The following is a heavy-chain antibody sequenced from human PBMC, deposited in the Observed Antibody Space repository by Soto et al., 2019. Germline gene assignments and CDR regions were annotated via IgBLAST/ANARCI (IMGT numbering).Heavy chain of an antibody. J-gene: IGHJ5*02. V-gene: IGHV1-69*06. CDR1: GGTFSSYA. Sequence: ASVKVSCKASGGTFSSYAISWVRQAPGQGLEWMGGIIPIFGTPNYAQKFQGRVTLTADKSTSTAYMEPSSLRSEDTAVYYCARVDYYDSSGSYYVGLRTWFDPWGQGTLVTVSS. CDR3: ARVDYYDSSGSYYVGLRTWFDP. D-gene: IGHD3-22*01. CDR2: IIPIFGTP.